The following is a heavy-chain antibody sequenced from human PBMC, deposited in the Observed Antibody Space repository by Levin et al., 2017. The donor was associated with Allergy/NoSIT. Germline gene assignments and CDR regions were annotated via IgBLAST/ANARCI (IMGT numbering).Heavy chain of an antibody. CDR1: GFTLSSYV. J-gene: IGHJ4*02. D-gene: IGHD3-10*01. Sequence: ASVKVSCAASGFTLSSYVMSWVRQAPGKGLEWVSSISGSGGSTYYADSVKGRFTISRDTSKNTLYLQMNSLRAEDTAVYYCAKDKAASGSSGFGYWGQGTLVTVSS. CDR3: AKDKAASGSSGFGY. V-gene: IGHV3-23*01. CDR2: ISGSGGST.